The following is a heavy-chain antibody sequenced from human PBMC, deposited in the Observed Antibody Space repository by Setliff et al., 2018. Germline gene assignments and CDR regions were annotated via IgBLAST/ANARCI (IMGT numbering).Heavy chain of an antibody. J-gene: IGHJ4*02. CDR3: ARGPPDFVVVPAAAKFDY. D-gene: IGHD2-2*01. Sequence: ASVQVSCQTSGYTFTNYGINWVRQAPGQGLEWMGWTSAYAQKFQGRVTMTTDTPTSTAYMELRSLRSDDTAVYFCARGPPDFVVVPAAAKFDYWGQGTLVTVSS. CDR2: TSA. CDR1: GYTFTNYG. V-gene: IGHV1-18*01.